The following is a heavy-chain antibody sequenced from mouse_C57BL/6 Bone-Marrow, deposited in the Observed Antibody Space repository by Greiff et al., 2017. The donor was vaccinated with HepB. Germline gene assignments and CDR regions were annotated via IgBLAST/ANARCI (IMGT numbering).Heavy chain of an antibody. D-gene: IGHD1-1*01. J-gene: IGHJ1*03. CDR1: GFTFNTYA. V-gene: IGHV10-3*01. Sequence: EVQLVESGGGLVQPKGSLKLSCAASGFTFNTYAMHWVRQAPGKGLEWVARIRSKSSNYATYYADSVKDRFTISRDDSQSMLYLQMNNLKTEDTAMYYCVRDPITTEENWYFDVWGTGTTVTVSS. CDR3: VRDPITTEENWYFDV. CDR2: IRSKSSNYAT.